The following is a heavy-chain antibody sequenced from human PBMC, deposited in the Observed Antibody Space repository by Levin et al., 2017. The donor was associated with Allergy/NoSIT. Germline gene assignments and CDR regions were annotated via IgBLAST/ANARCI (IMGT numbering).Heavy chain of an antibody. CDR2: IYYSGST. D-gene: IGHD6-19*01. CDR3: ARPYSSGWYPFDH. V-gene: IGHV4-39*01. Sequence: PSETLSLTCTVSGGSISSSSYYWGWIRQPPGKGLEWIGSIYYSGSTYYNPSLKSRVTISVDTSKNQFSLKLSSVTAADTAVYYCARPYSSGWYPFDHWGQGTQVTVSS. J-gene: IGHJ4*02. CDR1: GGSISSSSYY.